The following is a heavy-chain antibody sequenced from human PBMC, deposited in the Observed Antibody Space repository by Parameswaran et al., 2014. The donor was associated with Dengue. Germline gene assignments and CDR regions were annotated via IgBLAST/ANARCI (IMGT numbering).Heavy chain of an antibody. D-gene: IGHD2-2*02. Sequence: PGASVKVSCKVSGYTLTELSMHWVRQAPGKGLEWMGGFDPEDGETIYAQKFQGRVTMTEDTSTDTAYMELSSLRSEDTAVYYCATVTYCSSTSCYTPYYYGMDVWGQGTTVTVSS. CDR3: ATVTYCSSTSCYTPYYYGMDV. CDR2: FDPEDGET. J-gene: IGHJ6*02. CDR1: GYTLTELS. V-gene: IGHV1-24*01.